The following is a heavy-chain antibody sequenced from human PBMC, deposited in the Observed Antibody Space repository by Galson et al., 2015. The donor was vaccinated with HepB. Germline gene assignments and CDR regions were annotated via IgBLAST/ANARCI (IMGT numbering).Heavy chain of an antibody. CDR2: ISYDGSNK. J-gene: IGHJ6*02. D-gene: IGHD3-10*01. Sequence: SLRLSCAASGFTFSSYAMHWVRQAPGKGLEWVAVISYDGSNKYYADSVKGRFTISRDNSKNTLYLQMNSLRAEDTAVYYCARDRLVMRYYYGSGSNYYGMDVWGQGTTVTVSS. CDR3: ARDRLVMRYYYGSGSNYYGMDV. V-gene: IGHV3-30-3*01. CDR1: GFTFSSYA.